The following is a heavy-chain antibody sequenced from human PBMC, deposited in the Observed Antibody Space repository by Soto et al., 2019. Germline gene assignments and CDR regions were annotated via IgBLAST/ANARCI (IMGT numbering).Heavy chain of an antibody. Sequence: PGGSLRLSCAASGFTFSSYAMSWVRQAPGKGLEWVSAISGSGGSTYYADSVKGRFTISRDNSKNTLYLQMNSLRAEDTAVYYCAKGEYYDILTGPDAFDIWGQGTMVTVSS. D-gene: IGHD3-9*01. J-gene: IGHJ3*02. CDR1: GFTFSSYA. CDR2: ISGSGGST. CDR3: AKGEYYDILTGPDAFDI. V-gene: IGHV3-23*01.